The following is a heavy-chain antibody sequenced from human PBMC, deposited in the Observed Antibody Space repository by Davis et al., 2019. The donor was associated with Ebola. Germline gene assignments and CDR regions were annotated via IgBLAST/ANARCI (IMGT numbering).Heavy chain of an antibody. CDR1: GFTFSNYA. J-gene: IGHJ6*03. D-gene: IGHD2-2*01. Sequence: PGGSLRLSCAASGFTFSNYAMSWVRQAPGKGLVWVSTISGSGGDTYYGDSVKGRFTISRDNSKNTLYLQMSSLRAEDTAVYYCVNLWTYCSSPNCVHMDVWGTGTTVTVSS. V-gene: IGHV3-23*01. CDR2: ISGSGGDT. CDR3: VNLWTYCSSPNCVHMDV.